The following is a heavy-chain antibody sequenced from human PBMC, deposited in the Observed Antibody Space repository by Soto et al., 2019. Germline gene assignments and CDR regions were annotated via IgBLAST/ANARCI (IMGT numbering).Heavy chain of an antibody. CDR3: AKDHQTYNWDYLFDS. Sequence: GGSLRLSCAASGFTFSINDMHWVRQAPGRGLEWVAVISNDGNNKYYADSVKGRFTLSRDNSKNMVYLQMDSLRVEDTAVYYCAKDHQTYNWDYLFDSWGPGTLVTVSS. V-gene: IGHV3-30*18. CDR2: ISNDGNNK. D-gene: IGHD1-7*01. CDR1: GFTFSIND. J-gene: IGHJ4*02.